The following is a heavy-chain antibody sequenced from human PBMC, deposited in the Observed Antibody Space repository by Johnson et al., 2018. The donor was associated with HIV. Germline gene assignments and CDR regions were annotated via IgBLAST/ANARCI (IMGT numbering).Heavy chain of an antibody. V-gene: IGHV3-64*01. CDR2: ISSNGGST. CDR3: NTDAFDI. CDR1: GLTFSSYA. J-gene: IGHJ3*02. Sequence: VQLVESGGGLVQPGGSLRLSCAASGLTFSSYAMHWVRQPPGKGLEYVSVISSNGGSTYYANSVKGRFTISRDNSKNTLYLQMGSLRAEDMAVYYCNTDAFDIWGQGTMVTVSS.